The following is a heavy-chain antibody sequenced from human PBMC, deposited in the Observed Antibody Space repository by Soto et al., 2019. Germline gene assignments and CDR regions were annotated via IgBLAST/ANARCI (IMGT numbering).Heavy chain of an antibody. CDR3: ARLGGWQRYYFDY. D-gene: IGHD5-12*01. Sequence: QVQLQESGPGLVKSSQTLSLTCTVSGVSISDGGSYWSWIRQHPGQGLEWIGYIHYTGNTNYNPSLTSRIIMSVDTSRNQFTLELTSVTAADTAVYFCARLGGWQRYYFDYWGQGTLVSVSS. CDR2: IHYTGNT. J-gene: IGHJ4*02. V-gene: IGHV4-31*03. CDR1: GVSISDGGSY.